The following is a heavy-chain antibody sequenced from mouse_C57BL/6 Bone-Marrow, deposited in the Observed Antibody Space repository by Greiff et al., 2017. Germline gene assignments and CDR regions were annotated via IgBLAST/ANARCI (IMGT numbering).Heavy chain of an antibody. CDR3: ARGVAVGPIDCDYDGWYFDV. CDR2: ISSGSSTI. J-gene: IGHJ1*03. V-gene: IGHV5-17*01. CDR1: GFTFSDYG. Sequence: EVQGVESGGGLVKPGGSLKLSCAASGFTFSDYGMHWVRQAPEKGLEWVAYISSGSSTIYYADTVKGRFTISRDNAKNPLFLQMTSLRSEDTAMYYCARGVAVGPIDCDYDGWYFDVWGTGTTVTVSS. D-gene: IGHD2-4*01.